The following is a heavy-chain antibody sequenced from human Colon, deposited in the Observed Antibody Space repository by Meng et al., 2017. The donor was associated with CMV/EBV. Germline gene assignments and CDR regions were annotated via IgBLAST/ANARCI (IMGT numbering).Heavy chain of an antibody. D-gene: IGHD3-16*01. V-gene: IGHV4-34*01. CDR3: ARVGGRYNTLGGMDV. J-gene: IGHJ6*02. CDR2: INHSGST. CDR1: GGSFSGYY. Sequence: SETLSLTCAVYGGSFSGYYWSWIRQPPGKGLEWIGEINHSGSTNYNPPLKSRVTISVDTSKNQFSLKLSSVTAADTAVYYCARVGGRYNTLGGMDVWGQGTTVTVSS.